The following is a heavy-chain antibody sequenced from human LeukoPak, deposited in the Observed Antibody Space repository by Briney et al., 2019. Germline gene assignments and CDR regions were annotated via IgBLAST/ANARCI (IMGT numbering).Heavy chain of an antibody. CDR1: GFTFDDYA. J-gene: IGHJ4*02. CDR3: AKSIAVAGTPPYYFDY. CDR2: ISWNSGSI. V-gene: IGHV3-9*01. Sequence: GGSLRLSCEASGFTFDDYAMHWVRQAPGKGLEWVSGISWNSGSIGYADSVRGRFTISRDNAKNSLYLQMNSLRAEDTALYYCAKSIAVAGTPPYYFDYWGQGTLVTVSS. D-gene: IGHD6-19*01.